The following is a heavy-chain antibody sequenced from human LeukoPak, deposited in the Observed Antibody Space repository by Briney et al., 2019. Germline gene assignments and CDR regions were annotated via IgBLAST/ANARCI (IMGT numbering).Heavy chain of an antibody. V-gene: IGHV4-34*01. Sequence: SETLSLTCAVYGGSFSGYYWSWIRQPPGKGLEWIGEINHSGSTNYNPSLKSRVTISVDTSKNQFSLKLSSVTAADTAVYYCARGGYCSSTSCALGTSFDYWGQGTLVTVSS. CDR1: GGSFSGYY. CDR2: INHSGST. CDR3: ARGGYCSSTSCALGTSFDY. J-gene: IGHJ4*02. D-gene: IGHD2-2*01.